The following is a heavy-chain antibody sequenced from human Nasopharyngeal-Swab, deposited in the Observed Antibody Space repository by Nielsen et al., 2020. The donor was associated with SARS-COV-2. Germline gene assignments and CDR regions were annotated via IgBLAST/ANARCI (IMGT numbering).Heavy chain of an antibody. CDR3: ARDQGIVGATSAFDI. Sequence: WVRQAPGRGLEWMGIINPSGGSTSYAQKFQGRVTMTRDTSTSTVYMELSSLRSEDTAVYYCARDQGIVGATSAFDIWGQGTMVTVSS. D-gene: IGHD1-26*01. CDR2: INPSGGST. J-gene: IGHJ3*02. V-gene: IGHV1-46*01.